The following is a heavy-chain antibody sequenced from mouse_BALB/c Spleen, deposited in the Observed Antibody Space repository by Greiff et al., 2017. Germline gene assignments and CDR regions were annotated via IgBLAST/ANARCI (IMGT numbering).Heavy chain of an antibody. D-gene: IGHD1-1*01. V-gene: IGHV1-69*02. J-gene: IGHJ4*01. CDR2: IYPSDSYT. Sequence: VQLQQPGAELVRPGASVKLSCKASGYTFTSYWINWVKQRPGQGLEWIGNIYPSDSYTNYNQKFKDKATLTVDKSSSTAYMQLSSPTSEDSAVYYCTRGDYGSSPYAMDYWGQGTSVTVSS. CDR3: TRGDYGSSPYAMDY. CDR1: GYTFTSYW.